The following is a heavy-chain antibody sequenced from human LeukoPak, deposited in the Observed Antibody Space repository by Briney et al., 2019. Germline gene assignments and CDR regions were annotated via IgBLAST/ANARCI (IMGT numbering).Heavy chain of an antibody. CDR3: ARGVRGSRYGYPTI. D-gene: IGHD5-18*01. CDR1: EGTFSSYA. V-gene: IGHV1-69*13. J-gene: IGHJ4*02. CDR2: IIPIFGTA. Sequence: ASVKVSCKASEGTFSSYAISWVRQAPGQGLEWMGGIIPIFGTANYAQKFQGRVTITADESTSTAYMELSSLRSEDTAVYYCARGVRGSRYGYPTIWGQGTLVTVSS.